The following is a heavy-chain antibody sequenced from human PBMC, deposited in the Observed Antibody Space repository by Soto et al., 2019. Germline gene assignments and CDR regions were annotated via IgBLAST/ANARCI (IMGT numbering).Heavy chain of an antibody. V-gene: IGHV1-46*01. D-gene: IGHD3-22*01. CDR3: ARETNYYDSSGSLGY. Sequence: AASVKVSCKASGYTFTSYYMHWVRQAPGQGLEWMGIINPSGGTTSYAQKFQGRVTMTRDTSTSTVYMELSSLRSEDTAVYYCARETNYYDSSGSLGYWGQGTLVTVSS. J-gene: IGHJ4*02. CDR2: INPSGGTT. CDR1: GYTFTSYY.